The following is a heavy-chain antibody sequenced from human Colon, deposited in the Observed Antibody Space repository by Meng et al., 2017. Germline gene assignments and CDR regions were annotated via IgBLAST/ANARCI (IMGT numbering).Heavy chain of an antibody. Sequence: QVHLHESGPGLVRPSDDLSLVGTVPGGSIKSGGYHWSWVRQHPGKGLEYIGFMSDSGTTDYNPSLRSRVSISEIGSSKNQFSLTLRSVTAADTATYFCARDTLYGTDYWGQGVLVTVSS. V-gene: IGHV4-31*03. CDR3: ARDTLYGTDY. CDR1: GGSIKSGGYH. D-gene: IGHD4-17*01. CDR2: MSDSGTT. J-gene: IGHJ4*02.